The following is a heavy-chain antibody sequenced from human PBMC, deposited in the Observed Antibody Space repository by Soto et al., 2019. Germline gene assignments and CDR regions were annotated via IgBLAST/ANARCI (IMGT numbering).Heavy chain of an antibody. Sequence: SETLSLTCTVSGCSISSGGYYWSWIRQHPGKGVEWVGYIYYRGSTYYNPSLNSRVTISVDTSKNQYSLKLSSVTAADTAVYYCATSYYYDSSGYLDYWGQGTLVTVSS. CDR3: ATSYYYDSSGYLDY. V-gene: IGHV4-31*03. CDR1: GCSISSGGYY. CDR2: IYYRGST. J-gene: IGHJ4*02. D-gene: IGHD3-22*01.